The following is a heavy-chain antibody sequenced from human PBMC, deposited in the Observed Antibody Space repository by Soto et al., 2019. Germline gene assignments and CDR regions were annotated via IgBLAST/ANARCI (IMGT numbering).Heavy chain of an antibody. Sequence: ASVKVSCKASGYTFTSYYMHWVRQAPGQGLEWMGIINPSGGSTSYAPKFQGRVTMTRDTSTSTVYMELSSLRSEDTAVYYCARYGYSPIQLWQINYYYYGMDVWGQGTTVTVSS. V-gene: IGHV1-46*01. CDR3: ARYGYSPIQLWQINYYYYGMDV. CDR1: GYTFTSYY. CDR2: INPSGGST. D-gene: IGHD5-18*01. J-gene: IGHJ6*02.